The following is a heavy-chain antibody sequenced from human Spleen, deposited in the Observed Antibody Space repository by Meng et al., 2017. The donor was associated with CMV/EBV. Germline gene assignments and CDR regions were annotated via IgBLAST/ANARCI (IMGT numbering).Heavy chain of an antibody. CDR2: ISWNSANI. V-gene: IGHV3-9*01. D-gene: IGHD6-19*01. J-gene: IGHJ5*02. CDR1: GFTFDDHA. Sequence: SLKISCAASGFTFDDHAMHWVRQAPGKGLEWVSGISWNSANIGYADSVKGRFTISRDNAKNTLYLQMNSLRAEDTAVYYCARGGSGWYGGYDWFDPWGQGTLVTVSS. CDR3: ARGGSGWYGGYDWFDP.